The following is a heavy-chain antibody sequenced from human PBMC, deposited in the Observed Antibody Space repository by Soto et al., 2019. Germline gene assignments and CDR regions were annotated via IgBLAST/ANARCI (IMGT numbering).Heavy chain of an antibody. D-gene: IGHD3-3*01. V-gene: IGHV1-18*01. CDR1: GYTFTSYG. J-gene: IGHJ6*02. CDR3: ARDQATIFGVVIIPVPYYGMDV. Sequence: ASVKVSCKASGYTFTSYGISWVRQAPGQGLEWMGWISAYNGNTNYAQKLQGRVTMTTDTSTSTAYMELRSLRSDDTAVYYCARDQATIFGVVIIPVPYYGMDVWAQGTTVTVSS. CDR2: ISAYNGNT.